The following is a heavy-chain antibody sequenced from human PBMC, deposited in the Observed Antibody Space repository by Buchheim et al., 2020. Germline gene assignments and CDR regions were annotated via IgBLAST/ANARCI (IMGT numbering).Heavy chain of an antibody. D-gene: IGHD2-15*01. CDR2: ISYDGSNK. CDR1: GFTFSSYA. Sequence: QVQLVESGGGVVQPGRSLRLSCAASGFTFSSYAMHWVRQAPGKGLEWVAVISYDGSNKYYADSVKGRFTISRDNSKNTLYLQMNSLRAEDTAVYYCARNSFVGIVVVVAALLAELDYWGQGTL. CDR3: ARNSFVGIVVVVAALLAELDY. V-gene: IGHV3-30-3*01. J-gene: IGHJ4*02.